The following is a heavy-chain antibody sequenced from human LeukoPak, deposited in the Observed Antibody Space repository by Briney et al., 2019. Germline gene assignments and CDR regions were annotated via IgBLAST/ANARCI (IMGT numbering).Heavy chain of an antibody. CDR3: ARDLFDYGDYVFFDP. J-gene: IGHJ5*02. CDR2: ISAYNGAT. D-gene: IGHD4-17*01. Sequence: ASVKVSCMASGYRFSNYVISGVRQAPGQGLEWMGWISAYNGATKYAQNLQGRVTMTTDTYTSTAYMELRSLRFDDTAVYYCARDLFDYGDYVFFDPWGQGTLVTVSS. V-gene: IGHV1-18*01. CDR1: GYRFSNYV.